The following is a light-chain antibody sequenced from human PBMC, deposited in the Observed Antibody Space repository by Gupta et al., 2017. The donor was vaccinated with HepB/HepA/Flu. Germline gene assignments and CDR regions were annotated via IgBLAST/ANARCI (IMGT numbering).Light chain of an antibody. Sequence: QSVLTQPPSVSGAPGQRVTISCTGSSSNIGAGYNVHWYQQLPGTAPNLLIYDNNNRHSGVPDRFSGSKSGTSAALAITGLRAEEEADYYCQSYDSSLSASGVFGGGTKLTVL. CDR2: DNN. CDR1: SSNIGAGYN. V-gene: IGLV1-40*01. J-gene: IGLJ2*01. CDR3: QSYDSSLSASGV.